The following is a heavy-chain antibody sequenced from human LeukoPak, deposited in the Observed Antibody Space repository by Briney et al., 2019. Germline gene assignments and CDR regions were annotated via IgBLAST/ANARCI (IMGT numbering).Heavy chain of an antibody. CDR2: IYYSGST. D-gene: IGHD3-10*01. V-gene: IGHV4-4*02. CDR1: GGSISSSNW. CDR3: ARQTYYYGSGSYQIPDY. Sequence: SGTLSLTCAVSGGSISSSNWWSWIRQPPGKGLEWIGEIYYSGSTYYNPSLKSRVTISVDTSKSQLSLKLSSVTAADTVVYYCARQTYYYGSGSYQIPDYWGQGTLVTVSS. J-gene: IGHJ4*02.